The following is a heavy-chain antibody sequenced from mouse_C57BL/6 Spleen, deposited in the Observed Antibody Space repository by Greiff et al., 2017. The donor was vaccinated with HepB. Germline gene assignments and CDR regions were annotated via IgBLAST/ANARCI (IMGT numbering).Heavy chain of an antibody. CDR1: GYTFTDYY. CDR2: IFPGSGST. V-gene: IGHV1-75*01. CDR3: ARSYYPNWYFDV. J-gene: IGHJ1*03. D-gene: IGHD2-12*01. Sequence: QVHVKQSGPELVKPGASVKISCKASGYTFTDYYINWVKQRPGQGLEWIGWIFPGSGSTYYNEKFKGKATLTVDKSSSTAYMLLSSLTSEDSAVYFCARSYYPNWYFDVWGTGTTVTVSS.